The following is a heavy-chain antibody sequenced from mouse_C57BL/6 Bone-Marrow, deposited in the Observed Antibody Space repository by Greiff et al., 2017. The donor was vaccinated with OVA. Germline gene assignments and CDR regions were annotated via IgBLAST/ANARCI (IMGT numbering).Heavy chain of an antibody. D-gene: IGHD2-5*01. CDR1: GYTFTDYN. CDR3: ARLRDYSNSYYFDY. Sequence: EVKLQQSGPELVKPGASVKIPCKASGYTFTDYNMDWVKQSHGKSLEWIGDINPNNGGTIYNQKFKGKATLTVDKSSSTAYMELRSLTSEDTAVYYCARLRDYSNSYYFDYWGQGTTLTVSS. J-gene: IGHJ2*01. V-gene: IGHV1-18*01. CDR2: INPNNGGT.